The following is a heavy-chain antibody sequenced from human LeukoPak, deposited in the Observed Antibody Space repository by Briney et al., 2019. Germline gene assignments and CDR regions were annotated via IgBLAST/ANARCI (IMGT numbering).Heavy chain of an antibody. V-gene: IGHV1-8*03. CDR1: GYTFTSYD. D-gene: IGHD1-26*01. CDR3: ARGSGSYYHLPYYYYYYMDV. CDR2: MNPNSGNT. Sequence: ASVRVSCKASGYTFTSYDINWVRQATGQGLEWMGWMNPNSGNTGYAQKFQGRVTITRNTSISTAYMELSSLRSEDTAVYYCARGSGSYYHLPYYYYYYMDVWGKGTTVTVSS. J-gene: IGHJ6*03.